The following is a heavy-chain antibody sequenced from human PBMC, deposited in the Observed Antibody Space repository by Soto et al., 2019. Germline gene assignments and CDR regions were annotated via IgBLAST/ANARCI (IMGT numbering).Heavy chain of an antibody. V-gene: IGHV3-30*18. D-gene: IGHD2-15*01. J-gene: IGHJ6*02. CDR2: ISYDGSNK. Sequence: QVQLVESGGGVVQPGRSLRLSCAASGFTFSSYGMHWVRQAPGKGLEWVAVISYDGSNKYYADSVKGRFTISRDNSKNTLYLQMNSLRAADTAVYYCAKEVAQPYYYYYGMDVWGQGTTVTVSS. CDR1: GFTFSSYG. CDR3: AKEVAQPYYYYYGMDV.